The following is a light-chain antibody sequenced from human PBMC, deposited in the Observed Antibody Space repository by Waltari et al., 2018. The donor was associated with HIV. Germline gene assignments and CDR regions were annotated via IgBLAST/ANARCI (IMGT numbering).Light chain of an antibody. V-gene: IGKV1-39*01. Sequence: DIQMTQSPSSLSASVGDRVTITCRASQSILNYLNWYQQKPGKSPQILIYSATRLPTGVPSRFSGGGSGTVFTLTISSLQPEDFATYYCLQSYFPPLSFGPGTKLDIK. CDR1: QSILNY. CDR3: LQSYFPPLS. CDR2: SAT. J-gene: IGKJ3*01.